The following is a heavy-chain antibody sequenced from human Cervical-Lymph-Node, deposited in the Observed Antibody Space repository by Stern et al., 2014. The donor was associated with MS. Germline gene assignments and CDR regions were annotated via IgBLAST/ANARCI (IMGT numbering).Heavy chain of an antibody. CDR1: DASISTGLSY. J-gene: IGHJ4*02. CDR3: ARALRDTAKVVYFDA. V-gene: IGHV4-31*03. D-gene: IGHD5-18*01. Sequence: VQLVQSGPGLVKPSQTLSLSCTVSDASISTGLSYWAWIRQHPEKGLEWIAYASNRGSTYYNPSLKSRVSMSVDASENKFSLKVSSVTAADTAMYFCARALRDTAKVVYFDAWGQGTLVTVSS. CDR2: ASNRGST.